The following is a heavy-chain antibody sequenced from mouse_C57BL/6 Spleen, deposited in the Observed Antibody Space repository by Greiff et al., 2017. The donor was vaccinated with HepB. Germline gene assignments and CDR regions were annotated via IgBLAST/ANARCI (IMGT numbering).Heavy chain of an antibody. Sequence: VQLQQPGAELVMPGASVKLSCKASGYTFTSYWMHWVKQRPGQGLEWIGEIDPSDSYTNYNQKFKGKSTLTVDKSSSTAYMQLSSLTSEDSAVYYCATSGDYFDYWGQGTTLTVSS. D-gene: IGHD3-1*01. V-gene: IGHV1-69*01. J-gene: IGHJ2*01. CDR2: IDPSDSYT. CDR3: ATSGDYFDY. CDR1: GYTFTSYW.